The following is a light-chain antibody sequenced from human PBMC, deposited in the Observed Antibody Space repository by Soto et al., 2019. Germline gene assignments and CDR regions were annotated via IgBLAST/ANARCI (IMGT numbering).Light chain of an antibody. CDR1: QSISSY. CDR2: AAS. Sequence: DIQMTQSPSSLSASVVDRVTITCRASQSISSYLNWYQQKPGKAPKLLIYAASSLQSGVPSRFSGSGSGTDFTLTISSLQPEDFVVYYCQQYGSSPLTFGGGTKVDIK. V-gene: IGKV1-39*01. CDR3: QQYGSSPLT. J-gene: IGKJ4*01.